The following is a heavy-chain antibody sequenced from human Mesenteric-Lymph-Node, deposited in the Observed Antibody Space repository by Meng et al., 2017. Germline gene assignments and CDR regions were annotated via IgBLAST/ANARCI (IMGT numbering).Heavy chain of an antibody. D-gene: IGHD3-10*01. Sequence: VHLVEAGGGLVKPGGSLRLSCAASGFTFSSYSMNWVRQAPGKGLEWVSSISSSSSYIYYADSVKGRFTISRDNAKNSLYLQMNSLRAEDTAVYYCASIKQGYGSGSYYYWGQGTLVTVSS. CDR3: ASIKQGYGSGSYYY. CDR2: ISSSSSYI. V-gene: IGHV3-21*01. CDR1: GFTFSSYS. J-gene: IGHJ4*02.